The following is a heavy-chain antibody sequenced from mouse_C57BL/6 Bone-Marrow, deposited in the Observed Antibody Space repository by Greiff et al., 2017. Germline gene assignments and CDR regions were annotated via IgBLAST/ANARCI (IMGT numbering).Heavy chain of an antibody. CDR3: ARYGSSSFAY. V-gene: IGHV5-4*03. CDR2: ISDGGSYT. Sequence: EVMLVESGGGLVKPGGSLKLSCAASGFTFSSYAMSWVRQTPEKRLEWVAIISDGGSYTYYPDNVKGRFTISRDNAKNNLYLQMSHLKSEDTAMYYCARYGSSSFAYWGQGTLVTVSA. D-gene: IGHD1-1*01. J-gene: IGHJ3*01. CDR1: GFTFSSYA.